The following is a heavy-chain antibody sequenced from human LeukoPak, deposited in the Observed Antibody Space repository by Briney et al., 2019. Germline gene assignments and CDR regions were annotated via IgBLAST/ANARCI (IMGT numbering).Heavy chain of an antibody. CDR1: GGTFSSYA. D-gene: IGHD5-12*01. Sequence: SVKVSCKASGGTFSSYAISWVRQAPGKGLEWMGGIIPIFGTENYAQKFQGRVTITTDESTSTAYMELSSLRSEDTAVYYCARGPRLRFGDWFDPWGQGTLVTVSS. CDR2: IIPIFGTE. V-gene: IGHV1-69*05. CDR3: ARGPRLRFGDWFDP. J-gene: IGHJ5*02.